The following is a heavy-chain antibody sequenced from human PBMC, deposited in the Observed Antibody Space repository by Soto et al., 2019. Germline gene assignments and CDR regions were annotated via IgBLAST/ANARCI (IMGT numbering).Heavy chain of an antibody. CDR1: GYTFTSYG. Sequence: GASVKVSCKASGYTFTSYGISWVRQAPGQGLEWMGWISAYNGNTNYAQKLQGRVTMTTDTSTSTAYMELRSLRSDDTAVYYRAREAEYSGSYWYYYGMDVWGQGTTVTVSS. V-gene: IGHV1-18*01. J-gene: IGHJ6*02. CDR3: AREAEYSGSYWYYYGMDV. CDR2: ISAYNGNT. D-gene: IGHD1-26*01.